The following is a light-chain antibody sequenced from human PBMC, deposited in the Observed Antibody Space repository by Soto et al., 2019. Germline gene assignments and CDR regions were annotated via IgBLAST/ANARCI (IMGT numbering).Light chain of an antibody. CDR3: HQYFNPRT. Sequence: DTQLTQSPSSLSVSVGDRVTITCQASQHISDYLNWYQQKPGQAPKLLIYDASKLETGVPSRFSGSGSGTDFTFTISSLQPEDTATYYCHQYFNPRTFGGGTKVEV. J-gene: IGKJ4*01. CDR2: DAS. V-gene: IGKV1-33*01. CDR1: QHISDY.